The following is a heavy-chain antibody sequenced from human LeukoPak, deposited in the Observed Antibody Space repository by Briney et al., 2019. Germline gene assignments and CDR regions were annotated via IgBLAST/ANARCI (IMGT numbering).Heavy chain of an antibody. CDR2: ISSSSSTI. V-gene: IGHV3-48*04. Sequence: GGSLRLSCAASGFTFSSYSMNWVRQAPGKGLEWVSYISSSSSTIYYADSVKGRFTISRDNAKNSLYLQMNSLRAEDTAVYYCAREPYFGVIRFAFDIWGQGTMVTVSS. J-gene: IGHJ3*02. CDR3: AREPYFGVIRFAFDI. CDR1: GFTFSSYS. D-gene: IGHD2-21*01.